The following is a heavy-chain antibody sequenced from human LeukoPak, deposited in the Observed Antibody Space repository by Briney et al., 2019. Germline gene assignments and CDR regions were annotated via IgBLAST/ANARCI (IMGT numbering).Heavy chain of an antibody. V-gene: IGHV1-46*01. CDR1: GYTFTSYY. J-gene: IGHJ5*02. Sequence: GASVKVSCKGSGYTFTSYYMDWVRQAPGQGVEWKGIINPSGGSTSYAQKFQGRVTITRDTSTSTVYMELSSLRSEDAAVCYCANATRWRPSPPLDPWGQAGLVAVSS. CDR2: INPSGGST. CDR3: ANATRWRPSPPLDP. D-gene: IGHD4-23*01.